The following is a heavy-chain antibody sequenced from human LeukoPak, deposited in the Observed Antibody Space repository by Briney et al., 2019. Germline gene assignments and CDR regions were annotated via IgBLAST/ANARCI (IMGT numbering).Heavy chain of an antibody. J-gene: IGHJ4*02. V-gene: IGHV3-23*01. Sequence: GGSLRLSCAASGFTFSSYAMSWVRQAPGKGLEWVSAISGSGGSTYYADSVKGRFTISRDNSKNTLYLQMNSLRAEDTAVYYCAKKGYCSGGSCYSEAPFDYWGQGTLVTVSS. CDR3: AKKGYCSGGSCYSEAPFDY. CDR2: ISGSGGST. D-gene: IGHD2-15*01. CDR1: GFTFSSYA.